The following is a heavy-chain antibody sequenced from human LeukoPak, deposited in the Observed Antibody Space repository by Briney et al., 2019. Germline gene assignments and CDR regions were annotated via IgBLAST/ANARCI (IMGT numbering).Heavy chain of an antibody. D-gene: IGHD1-26*01. CDR1: GGSFSGYY. J-gene: IGHJ4*02. V-gene: IGHV4-34*01. CDR2: INHSGST. Sequence: SETLSLTCAVYGGSFSGYYWSWIRQPPGKGLEWIGEINHSGSTNYNPSLKSRVTISVDTSKNQFSLKLSSVTAADTAVYYCARHPGAKNSGSYYLDYWGQGTLVTVSS. CDR3: ARHPGAKNSGSYYLDY.